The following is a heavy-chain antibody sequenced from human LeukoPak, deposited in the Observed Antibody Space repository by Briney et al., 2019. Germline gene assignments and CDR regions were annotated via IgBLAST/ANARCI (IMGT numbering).Heavy chain of an antibody. CDR2: MNPNSGNT. CDR1: GYTFTSYD. Sequence: ASVKVSCKASGYTFTSYDINWVRQATGQGLEWMGWMNPNSGNTGYAQKFQGRVTMTRNTSISTAYMELSSLRSEDTAVYYGARGSGSGTVLYYYYYYYMDVWGKGTTVTVSS. CDR3: ARGSGSGTVLYYYYYYYMDV. J-gene: IGHJ6*03. V-gene: IGHV1-8*01. D-gene: IGHD1-1*01.